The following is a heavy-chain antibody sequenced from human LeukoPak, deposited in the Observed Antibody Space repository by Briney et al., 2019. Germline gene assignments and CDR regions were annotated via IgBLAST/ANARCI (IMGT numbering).Heavy chain of an antibody. CDR1: GYTFASYG. Sequence: GASVKVSCKASGYTFASYGISWLRQAPGQGLGWVGWVSAYNGNTKYAQKVQGRVSMTTDTSTSTAYMELRSLRSDGTALYYCARVSCGYNCHYGMDVWGQGTTVTVSS. D-gene: IGHD5-18*01. CDR2: VSAYNGNT. CDR3: ARVSCGYNCHYGMDV. V-gene: IGHV1-18*01. J-gene: IGHJ6*02.